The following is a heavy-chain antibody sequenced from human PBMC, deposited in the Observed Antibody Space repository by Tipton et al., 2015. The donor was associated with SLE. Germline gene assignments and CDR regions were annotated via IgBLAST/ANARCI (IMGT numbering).Heavy chain of an antibody. CDR2: LYYSGST. J-gene: IGHJ4*02. CDR1: GGSISSHY. Sequence: TLSLTCTVSGGSISSHYWSWIRQPPGKGLEWIGYLYYSGSTNYNPSLKSRVTISVDTSKNQFSLKLSSVTAADTAVYYCARDYGYCSGGSCYYFDYWGQGTLVTVSS. CDR3: ARDYGYCSGGSCYYFDY. V-gene: IGHV4-59*11. D-gene: IGHD2-15*01.